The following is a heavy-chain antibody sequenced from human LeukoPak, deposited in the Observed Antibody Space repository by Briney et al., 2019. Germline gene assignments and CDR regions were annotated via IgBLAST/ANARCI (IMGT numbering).Heavy chain of an antibody. J-gene: IGHJ4*02. V-gene: IGHV4-59*08. CDR1: GGSISSYY. CDR2: IYYSGST. CDR3: ARGGRWETKDY. Sequence: SETLSLTCTVSGGSISSYYWSWIRQPPGKGLEWIGYIYYSGSTNYNPSLKSRVTISVDTSKNQFSLKLSSVTAADTAVYYCARGGRWETKDYWGQGTLVTVSS. D-gene: IGHD4-23*01.